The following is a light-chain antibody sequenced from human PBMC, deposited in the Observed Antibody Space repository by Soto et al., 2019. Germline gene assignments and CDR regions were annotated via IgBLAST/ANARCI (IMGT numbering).Light chain of an antibody. Sequence: QSVLKQPPSVSGAPGQRVTISCTGSSSNLGAGYEVHWYKQLPGAAPTLVIFNNLNRPSGVPERFSGYKSGTSASLVIGVLQAYDEADYYCQSFDSSLRVYVFGSGTKVTVL. CDR2: NNL. CDR3: QSFDSSLRVYV. J-gene: IGLJ1*01. V-gene: IGLV1-40*01. CDR1: SSNLGAGYE.